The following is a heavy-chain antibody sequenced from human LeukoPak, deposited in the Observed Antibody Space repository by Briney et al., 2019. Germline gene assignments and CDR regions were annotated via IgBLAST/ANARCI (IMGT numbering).Heavy chain of an antibody. CDR3: ARTGDYHDTSGYLAD. Sequence: GGSLRLSRAPSGFTFRTYAMHWVRQAPGKGLEWVAVISYEGSNKYYADSVKGRFTISRDNSKNTLYLQMNSLRDEDTAMYYCARTGDYHDTSGYLADWGQGTLVTVSS. CDR1: GFTFRTYA. V-gene: IGHV3-30-3*01. D-gene: IGHD3-22*01. CDR2: ISYEGSNK. J-gene: IGHJ4*02.